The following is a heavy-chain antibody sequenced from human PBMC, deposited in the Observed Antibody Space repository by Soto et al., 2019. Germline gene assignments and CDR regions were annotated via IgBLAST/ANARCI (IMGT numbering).Heavy chain of an antibody. D-gene: IGHD3-10*01. V-gene: IGHV1-3*05. CDR3: ARGTPVWFDP. Sequence: QVQNVQSGAEEKKPGASVKVSCKASGYIFTSYAMHWVRQAPGQRLGWMGWINAGNGNTKYSQKFKGRVTITRDTTASTAYMELGSLRSEDRAVYFCARGTPVWFDPWGQGTLVTVSS. CDR1: GYIFTSYA. CDR2: INAGNGNT. J-gene: IGHJ5*02.